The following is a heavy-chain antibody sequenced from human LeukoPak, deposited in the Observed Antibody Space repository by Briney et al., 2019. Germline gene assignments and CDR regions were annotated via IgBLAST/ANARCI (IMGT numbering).Heavy chain of an antibody. V-gene: IGHV4-31*03. Sequence: SETLSLTCTVSGGSISSGGYYWSWIRQHPGKGLEWIGYIYYSGSTYYNPSLKSRVTMSVDTSKNQFSLKLSSVTAADTAVYYCARESSDYDFWSGSPRRWFDPWGQGTLVTVSS. CDR1: GGSISSGGYY. CDR3: ARESSDYDFWSGSPRRWFDP. J-gene: IGHJ5*02. CDR2: IYYSGST. D-gene: IGHD3-3*01.